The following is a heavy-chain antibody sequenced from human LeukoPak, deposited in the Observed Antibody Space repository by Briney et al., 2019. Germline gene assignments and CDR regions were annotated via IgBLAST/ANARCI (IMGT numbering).Heavy chain of an antibody. CDR3: ARLGGGSCYSVGNWFDP. CDR1: GGSFSGYY. J-gene: IGHJ5*02. V-gene: IGHV4-34*01. D-gene: IGHD2-15*01. CDR2: INHSGST. Sequence: PSETLSLTCAVYGGSFSGYYWSWIRQPPGKGLEWIGEINHSGSTNYNPSLKSRVTISVDTSKNQFSLKLSSVTAADTAVYYCARLGGGSCYSVGNWFDPWGQGTLVTVSS.